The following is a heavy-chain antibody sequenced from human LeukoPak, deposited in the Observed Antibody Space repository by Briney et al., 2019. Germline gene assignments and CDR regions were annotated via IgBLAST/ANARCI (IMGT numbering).Heavy chain of an antibody. V-gene: IGHV1-18*01. CDR1: GYTFTSYG. D-gene: IGHD3-22*01. Sequence: VASVKVSCEASGYTFTSYGISWVRQAPGQGLEWMGWISAYNGNTNYAQKLQGRVTMTTDTSTSTAYMELRSLRSDDTAVYYCARFDHYDSSGYDDAFDIWGQGTMVTVSS. J-gene: IGHJ3*02. CDR3: ARFDHYDSSGYDDAFDI. CDR2: ISAYNGNT.